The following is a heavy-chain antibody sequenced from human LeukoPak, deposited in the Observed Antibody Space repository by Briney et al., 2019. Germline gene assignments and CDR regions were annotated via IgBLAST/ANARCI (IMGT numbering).Heavy chain of an antibody. CDR2: VRYDGSNK. D-gene: IGHD3-22*01. CDR1: GFTFSSYG. J-gene: IGHJ4*02. Sequence: PGGSLRLSCAASGFTFSSYGMHWVRQAPGKWLEWVAFVRYDGSNKYYADSVKGRFTISRDNSKTTLYLQMDSLRAEDTAVYYCAPPVASGFNRNDYWGQGTLVTVSP. CDR3: APPVASGFNRNDY. V-gene: IGHV3-30*02.